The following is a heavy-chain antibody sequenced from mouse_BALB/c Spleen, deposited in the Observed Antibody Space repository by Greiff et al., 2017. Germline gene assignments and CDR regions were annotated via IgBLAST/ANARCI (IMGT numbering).Heavy chain of an antibody. V-gene: IGHV1-9*01. CDR3: ARGITTRGYYFDD. CDR1: GYTFSSYW. CDR2: ILPGSGST. J-gene: IGHJ2*01. Sequence: QVQLQQSGAELMKPGASVKISCKATGYTFSSYWIEWVKQRPGHGLEWIGEILPGSGSTNYNEKFKGKATFTADTSSNTAYMQLSSLTSEDSAVYYCARGITTRGYYFDDWGQGTTLTVSS. D-gene: IGHD2-4*01.